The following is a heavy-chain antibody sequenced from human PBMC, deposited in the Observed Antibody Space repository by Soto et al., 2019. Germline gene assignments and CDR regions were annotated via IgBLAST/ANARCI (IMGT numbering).Heavy chain of an antibody. J-gene: IGHJ3*02. CDR1: GGTFSSYA. Sequence: QVQLVQSGAEVKKPGSSVKVSCKASGGTFSSYAISWVRQAPGQGLEWMGGIIPIFGTANYAQKFQGRVRITADESTSTAYMELGSLRSEDTAVYYCARASRITMIVAVSDAFDIWGQGTMVTVSS. V-gene: IGHV1-69*12. D-gene: IGHD3-22*01. CDR2: IIPIFGTA. CDR3: ARASRITMIVAVSDAFDI.